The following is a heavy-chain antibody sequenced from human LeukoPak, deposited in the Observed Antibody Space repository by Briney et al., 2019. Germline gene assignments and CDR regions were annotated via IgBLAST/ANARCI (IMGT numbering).Heavy chain of an antibody. CDR2: IIPIFGTA. V-gene: IGHV1-69*05. Sequence: SVKVSCKASGGTFSSYAISWVRQAPGQGLEWMGGIIPIFGTANYAQKFQGRVTITTDESTSTAYMELSSLRAGDTAAYYCASPQTSGYAFGYWGQGTLVTVSS. CDR1: GGTFSSYA. J-gene: IGHJ4*02. CDR3: ASPQTSGYAFGY. D-gene: IGHD5-12*01.